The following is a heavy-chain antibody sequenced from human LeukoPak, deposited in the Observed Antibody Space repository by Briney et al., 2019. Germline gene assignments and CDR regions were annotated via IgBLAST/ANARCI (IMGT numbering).Heavy chain of an antibody. CDR3: ARTGRARAGDY. CDR2: ISYDGSNK. V-gene: IGHV3-30*03. CDR1: GFTVSSNY. D-gene: IGHD1-14*01. J-gene: IGHJ4*02. Sequence: PGGSLRLSCAASGFTVSSNYMTWIRQAPGKGLEWVAVISYDGSNKYYADSVKGRFTISRDNSKNTLYLQMNSLRAEDTAVYYCARTGRARAGDYWGQGTLVTVSS.